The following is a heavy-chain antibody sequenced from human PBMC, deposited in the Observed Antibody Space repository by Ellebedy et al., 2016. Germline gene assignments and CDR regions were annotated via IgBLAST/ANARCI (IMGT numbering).Heavy chain of an antibody. J-gene: IGHJ4*02. CDR2: IYYSGST. Sequence: SETLSLTXTVSGGSISSSSYYWGWIRQPPGKGLEWIGSIYYSGSTYYNPSLKSRVTISVDTSKNQFSLKLSSVTAADTAVYYCARLVVEGYSGSYVFGFGGFYYFDYWGQGTLVTVSS. CDR1: GGSISSSSYY. V-gene: IGHV4-39*01. CDR3: ARLVVEGYSGSYVFGFGGFYYFDY. D-gene: IGHD1-26*01.